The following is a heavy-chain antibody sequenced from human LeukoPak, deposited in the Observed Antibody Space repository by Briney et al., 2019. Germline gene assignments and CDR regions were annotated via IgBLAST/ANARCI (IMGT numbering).Heavy chain of an antibody. CDR3: ARARNDYDTSSFSALDY. V-gene: IGHV3-33*08. D-gene: IGHD3-22*01. Sequence: GGSLRLSCAASGFSFSSYTMNWVRQAPGKGLEWLAVIWYDGSNIYYADPAKGRFAISRDNSKNTLYLQINSLRAEDTAVYYCARARNDYDTSSFSALDYWGQGTLVTVSS. J-gene: IGHJ4*02. CDR2: IWYDGSNI. CDR1: GFSFSSYT.